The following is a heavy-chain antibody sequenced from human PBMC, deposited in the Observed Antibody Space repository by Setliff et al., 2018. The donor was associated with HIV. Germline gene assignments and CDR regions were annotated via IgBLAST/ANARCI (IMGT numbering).Heavy chain of an antibody. CDR3: VTGGSVAGPYFYYMDV. V-gene: IGHV3-9*01. Sequence: GGSLTLSCEGTGFTFTNFAMHWVRQAPGKGLDWVSGISWDSDTLGSADSAKGRFIIYRETVRKSLSQQMDSLTTEDTARYYLVTGGSVAGPYFYYMDVWGKGTTVTVSS. CDR2: ISWDSDTL. J-gene: IGHJ6*03. CDR1: GFTFTNFA. D-gene: IGHD6-19*01.